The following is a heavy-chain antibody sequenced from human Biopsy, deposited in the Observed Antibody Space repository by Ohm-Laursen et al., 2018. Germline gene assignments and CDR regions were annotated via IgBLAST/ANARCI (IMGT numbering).Heavy chain of an antibody. V-gene: IGHV4-59*08. J-gene: IGHJ5*02. CDR1: GGSIISYY. CDR2: VYNGGIT. CDR3: ARHPTGFWFDP. Sequence: GTLSLTCSVSGGSIISYYWTWIRQPPGKGPEWIGHVYNGGITNYNPSLKSRVTISKDTSKNQFSLQVNSVTAADTAVYYCARHPTGFWFDPWGQGTLVIVSS.